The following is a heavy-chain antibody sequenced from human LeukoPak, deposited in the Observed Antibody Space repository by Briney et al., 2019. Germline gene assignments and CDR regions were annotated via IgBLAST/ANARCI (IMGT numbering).Heavy chain of an antibody. CDR2: MNPNSGNT. D-gene: IGHD3-22*01. CDR1: GYTFTSYD. Sequence: ASVKVSCKASGYTFTSYDINWVRQATGQGLEWMGWMNPNSGNTGYAQKFQGRVTMTRNTSISTAYMELSSLRSEDTAVYYCARGRHYYDSSGYYFQYFQHWGQGTLVTVSS. V-gene: IGHV1-8*01. J-gene: IGHJ1*01. CDR3: ARGRHYYDSSGYYFQYFQH.